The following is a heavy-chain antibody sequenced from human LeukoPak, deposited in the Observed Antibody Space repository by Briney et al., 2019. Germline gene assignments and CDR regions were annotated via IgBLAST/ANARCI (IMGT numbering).Heavy chain of an antibody. J-gene: IGHJ4*02. V-gene: IGHV3-20*04. CDR2: IDWNGGST. Sequence: GGSLRLSCATSGFTFDDYGMSWVRHAPGKGLEWVSGIDWNGGSTGYADSVKGRFTISRDNAKNSLYLQMNSLRAEDTALYYCARGPNYASGSYDNEVFDYWGQGTLVTVSS. D-gene: IGHD3-10*01. CDR1: GFTFDDYG. CDR3: ARGPNYASGSYDNEVFDY.